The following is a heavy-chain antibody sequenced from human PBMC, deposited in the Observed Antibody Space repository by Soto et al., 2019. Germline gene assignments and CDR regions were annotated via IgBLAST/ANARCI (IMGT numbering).Heavy chain of an antibody. CDR1: GASISSGGYS. CDR2: IYESGNT. J-gene: IGHJ6*02. V-gene: IGHV4-30-2*01. D-gene: IGHD6-13*01. CDR3: AGNIAAAGRRYYGMDV. Sequence: QLQLQESGSGLVEPSQTLSLTCTVSGASISSGGYSWTWIRQPPGKGLEWIGYIYESGNTYYNSSLESRVTISLDVSKNQFSLNLYSLTAADTAVYYCAGNIAAAGRRYYGMDVWGQGTTVTVSS.